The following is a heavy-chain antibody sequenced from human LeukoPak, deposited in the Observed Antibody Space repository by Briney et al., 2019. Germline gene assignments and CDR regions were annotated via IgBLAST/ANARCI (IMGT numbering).Heavy chain of an antibody. D-gene: IGHD1-26*01. CDR3: ARGGIVGATYEDFDY. Sequence: SETLSLTCTVSGYSISSGYYWGWIRQPPGKGLAWIGSIYHSGSTYYNPSLKSRVTISVDTSKNQFSLKLSSVTAADTAVYYCARGGIVGATYEDFDYWGQGTLVTVSS. CDR2: IYHSGST. CDR1: GYSISSGYY. V-gene: IGHV4-38-2*02. J-gene: IGHJ4*02.